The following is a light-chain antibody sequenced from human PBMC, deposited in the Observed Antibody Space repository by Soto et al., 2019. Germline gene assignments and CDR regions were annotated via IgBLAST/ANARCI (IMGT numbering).Light chain of an antibody. CDR2: VAS. CDR3: QQHSHWPPWT. Sequence: EVVLTQSPATLSLSPGERATLSCRASENVRTFVDWYQQKPGQAPRLLIYVASNRATGIPARLSGSGSGTDFTLTISNLEPEDFAVYYCQQHSHWPPWTFGQGTRVEI. V-gene: IGKV3-11*01. J-gene: IGKJ1*01. CDR1: ENVRTF.